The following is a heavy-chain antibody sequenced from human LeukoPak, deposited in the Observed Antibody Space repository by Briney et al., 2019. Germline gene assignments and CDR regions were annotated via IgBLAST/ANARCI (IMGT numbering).Heavy chain of an antibody. CDR1: GYTFTSYD. CDR3: ARGRGAVAGSSFDP. Sequence: ASVKVSCKASGYTFTSYDINWVRQATGQGLEWMGWMNPNSGNTGYAQKFQGRVTMTRNTSISTAYMELSCLRSEDTAVYYCARGRGAVAGSSFDPWGQGTLVTVSS. J-gene: IGHJ5*02. D-gene: IGHD6-19*01. V-gene: IGHV1-8*01. CDR2: MNPNSGNT.